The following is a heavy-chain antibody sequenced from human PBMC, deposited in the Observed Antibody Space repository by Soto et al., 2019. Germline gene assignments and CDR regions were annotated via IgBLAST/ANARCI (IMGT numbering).Heavy chain of an antibody. D-gene: IGHD1-26*01. CDR1: GYTFTDFF. CDR3: AAVVGGGGHYYYYGMDV. J-gene: IGHJ6*02. CDR2: INPNSGAT. Sequence: ASVKVSCKASGYTFTDFFVHWVRQAPGQGLEWVGWINPNSGATNYAQNFQGRITLTRDTSISTAYMEVTGLRSDDTAVYHCAAVVGGGGHYYYYGMDVWGQGTTVTVSS. V-gene: IGHV1-2*02.